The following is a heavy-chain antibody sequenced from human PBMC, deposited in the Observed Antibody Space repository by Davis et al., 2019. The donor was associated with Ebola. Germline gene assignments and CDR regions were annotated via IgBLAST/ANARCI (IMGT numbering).Heavy chain of an antibody. CDR2: ISSSDTYI. D-gene: IGHD3-22*01. J-gene: IGHJ1*01. Sequence: GESLKISCAASGFNFNTYSMNWVRQAPGKGLEWVSSISSSDTYIHYADSVKGRFTISRDNAKSSLYLQLNSLTAEDTAVYYCAKGPLYYDTHWGQGTLVTVSS. V-gene: IGHV3-21*04. CDR3: AKGPLYYDTH. CDR1: GFNFNTYS.